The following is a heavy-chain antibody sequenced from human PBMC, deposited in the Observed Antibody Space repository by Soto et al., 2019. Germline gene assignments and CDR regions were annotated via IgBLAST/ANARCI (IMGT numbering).Heavy chain of an antibody. J-gene: IGHJ5*02. V-gene: IGHV1-2*02. CDR3: ARDLPSGIAVAGP. D-gene: IGHD6-19*01. Sequence: ASVKVSCKASGYTFTGYYMHWVRQAPGQGLEWMGWINPNSGGTNYAQKFQGRVTMTRDTSISTAYMELSRLRSDDTAMYYCARDLPSGIAVAGPWGQGTLVTVSS. CDR1: GYTFTGYY. CDR2: INPNSGGT.